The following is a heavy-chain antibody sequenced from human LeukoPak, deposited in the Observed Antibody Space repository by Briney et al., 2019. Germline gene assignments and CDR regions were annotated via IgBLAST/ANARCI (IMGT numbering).Heavy chain of an antibody. CDR3: ARAPNYDFWSGYSYYFDY. V-gene: IGHV4-59*01. CDR2: IYYSGST. Sequence: PSETLSLTCAVYGGSFIGYYWSWIRQPPGKGLEWIGYIYYSGSTNYNPSLKSRVTISVDTSKNQFSLKLSSVTAADTAVYYCARAPNYDFWSGYSYYFDYWGQGTLVTVSS. J-gene: IGHJ4*02. CDR1: GGSFIGYY. D-gene: IGHD3-3*01.